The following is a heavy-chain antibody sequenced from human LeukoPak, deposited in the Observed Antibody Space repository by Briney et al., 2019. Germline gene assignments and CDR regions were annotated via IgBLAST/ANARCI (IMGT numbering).Heavy chain of an antibody. CDR2: ISAYNGNT. D-gene: IGHD6-13*01. CDR1: GYTFTTYS. CDR3: AREEGAPIAAANI. J-gene: IGHJ3*02. Sequence: ASVKVSCKASGYTFTTYSISWVRPAPGQGLERMVWISAYNGNTYYAQQFQGRVTMTTDTSRSTAYRELRSLRSDDTAVYYCAREEGAPIAAANIWGLGTMVTVSS. V-gene: IGHV1-18*01.